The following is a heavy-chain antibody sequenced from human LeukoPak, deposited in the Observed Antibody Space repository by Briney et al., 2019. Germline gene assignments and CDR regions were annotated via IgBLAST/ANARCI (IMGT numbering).Heavy chain of an antibody. J-gene: IGHJ5*01. CDR3: AREPSPQNYLWFDS. D-gene: IGHD1-7*01. CDR1: GFTFNNYA. CDR2: ISYDGSKK. V-gene: IGHV3-30*04. Sequence: GGSLRLSCAASGFTFNNYAMHWVRQAPGKGLEWVAVISYDGSKKYFADSVKGRFTISRDNSKKTMYLQMNSLETEDTAVYYCAREPSPQNYLWFDSWGQGTLVTVSS.